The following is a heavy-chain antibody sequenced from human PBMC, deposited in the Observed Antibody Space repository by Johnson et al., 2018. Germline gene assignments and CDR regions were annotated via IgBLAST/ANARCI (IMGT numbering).Heavy chain of an antibody. J-gene: IGHJ3*02. V-gene: IGHV3-23*04. Sequence: VQLVESGGGLVQPGGSXRLSCAASGFTFSSYAMSWVRQAPGKGLEWVSAISGSGGSTYYAYLVKGRFTIPIDTSKNTLYLQMNRLRAEDTAVYYGAKVDRYSSGWYDAFDIWGQGTMVTVSS. CDR2: ISGSGGST. CDR1: GFTFSSYA. D-gene: IGHD6-19*01. CDR3: AKVDRYSSGWYDAFDI.